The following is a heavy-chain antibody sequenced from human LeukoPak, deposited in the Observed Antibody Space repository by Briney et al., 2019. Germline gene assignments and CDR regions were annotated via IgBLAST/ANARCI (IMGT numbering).Heavy chain of an antibody. CDR2: IYYSGST. J-gene: IGHJ4*02. Sequence: SETLSLTCTVSGGSITSSIYFWGWIRQPPGKGLEWIGSIYYSGSTYYNPSLKSRVTISVDTSKNQFSLKLTSVTAADTALYYCARRDDHGGNIDYWGQGTLVTVSS. CDR3: ARRDDHGGNIDY. V-gene: IGHV4-39*01. CDR1: GGSITSSIYF. D-gene: IGHD4-23*01.